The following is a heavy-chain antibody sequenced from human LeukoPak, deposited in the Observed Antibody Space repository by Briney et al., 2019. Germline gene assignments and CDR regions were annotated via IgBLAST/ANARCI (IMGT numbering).Heavy chain of an antibody. CDR1: GFTFSSYA. D-gene: IGHD6-13*01. CDR2: ISYDGSNK. CDR3: ATPKQQYDY. Sequence: GGSLRLSCAASGFTFSSYAMHWVRQAPGKGLEWVAVISYDGSNKYYADTVKGRFTISRDNSKNTLYLQMNSLRAEDTAVYYYATPKQQYDYWGQGTLVTVSS. V-gene: IGHV3-30-3*01. J-gene: IGHJ4*02.